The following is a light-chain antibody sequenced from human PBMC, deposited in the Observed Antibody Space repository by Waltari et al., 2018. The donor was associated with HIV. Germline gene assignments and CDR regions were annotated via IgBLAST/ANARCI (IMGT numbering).Light chain of an antibody. CDR2: FDN. J-gene: IGLJ2*01. V-gene: IGLV3-21*04. CDR3: QVWDVDSSHFI. Sequence: YVLYQPPSVSVAPGKTARIACGGGNIEKKSVQWYQQRPGQAPVLVMQFDNDRPSGIPERFSGYNSGNTATLTISRVEAGDEADFYCQVWDVDSSHFIFGGGTRLTVL. CDR1: NIEKKS.